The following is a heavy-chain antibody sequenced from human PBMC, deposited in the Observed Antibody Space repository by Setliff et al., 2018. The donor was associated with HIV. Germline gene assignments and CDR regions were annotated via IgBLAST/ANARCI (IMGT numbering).Heavy chain of an antibody. CDR1: GGTFENYA. D-gene: IGHD6-19*01. CDR3: ARDTENVFISGHRYFDY. J-gene: IGHJ4*02. Sequence: ASVKVSCKASGGTFENYAISWVRQAPGQGLEWMGKITPNSGGTNYARKFQDRVTMTRDTSISTAYMELSRLTSDDTAVYYCARDTENVFISGHRYFDYWGPGTLVTVSS. CDR2: ITPNSGGT. V-gene: IGHV1-2*02.